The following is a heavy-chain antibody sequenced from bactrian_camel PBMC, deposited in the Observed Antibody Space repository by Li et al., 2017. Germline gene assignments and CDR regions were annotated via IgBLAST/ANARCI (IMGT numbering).Heavy chain of an antibody. CDR3: AADKTPREVRVGRCWGNY. V-gene: IGHV3S55*01. Sequence: HVQLVESGGGSVQAGGSLRLSCTLTGWTYAKYGLGWFRQAPEKEREGLAAIDSDGRISYADSVKGRFTISKDNAKNTLYLQMNNLKPEDTAMYYCAADKTPREVRVGRCWGNYRGQGTQVTVS. CDR1: GWTYAKYG. CDR2: IDSDGRI. J-gene: IGHJ4*01. D-gene: IGHD5*01.